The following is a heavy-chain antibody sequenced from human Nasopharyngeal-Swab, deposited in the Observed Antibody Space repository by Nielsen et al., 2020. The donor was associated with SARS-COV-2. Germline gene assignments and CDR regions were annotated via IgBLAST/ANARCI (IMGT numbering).Heavy chain of an antibody. CDR3: ARRVARAPRHEGDYYYGMDV. J-gene: IGHJ6*02. CDR2: IYYSGST. D-gene: IGHD3-16*01. V-gene: IGHV4-39*01. Sequence: WIRQPPGKELEWIGSIYYSGSTYYNPSLKSRVTISVDTSKNQFSLKLSSVTAADTAVYYCARRVARAPRHEGDYYYGMDVWGQGTTVTVPS.